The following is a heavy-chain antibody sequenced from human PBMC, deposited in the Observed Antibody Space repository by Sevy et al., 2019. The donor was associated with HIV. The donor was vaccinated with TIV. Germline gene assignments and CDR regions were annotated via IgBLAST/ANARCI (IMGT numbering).Heavy chain of an antibody. V-gene: IGHV4-39*02. CDR2: IYYSGST. CDR3: AREGPRIAQFDS. J-gene: IGHJ4*02. Sequence: SETLSLTCTFSGGSISSEDYYWGWIRQPPGKGLDWIGSIYYSGSTYYNPSLKSRVTISVDTSKNQFSLKLRSVTAADTAMYYCAREGPRIAQFDSWGQGTLVTVSS. D-gene: IGHD6-13*01. CDR1: GGSISSEDYY.